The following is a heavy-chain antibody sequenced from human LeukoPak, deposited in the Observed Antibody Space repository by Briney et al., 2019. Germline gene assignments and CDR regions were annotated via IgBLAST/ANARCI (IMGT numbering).Heavy chain of an antibody. CDR3: ARLRYSSSWYRGNWFDP. D-gene: IGHD6-13*01. J-gene: IGHJ5*02. CDR1: GYSFTSYW. CDR2: IYPGDSDT. Sequence: GESLKISCKGSGYSFTSYWIGWVRQMPGKGLEWMGIIYPGDSDTRYSPSFQGQVTISADKSISTAYLQWSSLKASDTAMYYCARLRYSSSWYRGNWFDPWGQGTLVTVSS. V-gene: IGHV5-51*01.